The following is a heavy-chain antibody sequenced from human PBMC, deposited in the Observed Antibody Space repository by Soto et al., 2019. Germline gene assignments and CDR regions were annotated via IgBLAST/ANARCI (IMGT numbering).Heavy chain of an antibody. CDR3: ARVGSYDFWSGYYDYYYGMDV. J-gene: IGHJ6*02. V-gene: IGHV3-7*01. D-gene: IGHD3-3*01. Sequence: GSLRLSCAASGFTFSSYWMSWVRQAPGKGLEWVANIKQDGSEKYYVDSVKGRFTISRDNAKNSLYLQMNSLRAEDTAVYYCARVGSYDFWSGYYDYYYGMDVWGQGTTVTVSS. CDR2: IKQDGSEK. CDR1: GFTFSSYW.